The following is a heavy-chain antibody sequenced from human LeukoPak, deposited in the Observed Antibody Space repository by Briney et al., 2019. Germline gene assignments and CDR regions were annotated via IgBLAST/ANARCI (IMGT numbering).Heavy chain of an antibody. D-gene: IGHD4-17*01. V-gene: IGHV1-18*01. CDR2: ISAYNGNT. Sequence: ASVKVSCKASGYIFTSYGISWVRQAPGQGLEWMGWISAYNGNTNYAQKLQGRVTMTTDTSTSTAYMELRSLRSDDTAVYYCARDLYGDDYFDYWGQGTLVTVSS. CDR1: GYIFTSYG. J-gene: IGHJ4*02. CDR3: ARDLYGDDYFDY.